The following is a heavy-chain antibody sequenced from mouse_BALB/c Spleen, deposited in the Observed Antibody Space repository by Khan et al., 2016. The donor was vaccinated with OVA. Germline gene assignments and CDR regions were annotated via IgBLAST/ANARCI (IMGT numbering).Heavy chain of an antibody. V-gene: IGHV1-4*01. CDR2: INPSNGYT. D-gene: IGHD2-14*01. CDR1: GYTFTSYT. J-gene: IGHJ3*01. CDR3: VRDGAYHRNDGWFAY. Sequence: QVQLQQPGAELARPGASVKMSCKASGYTFTSYTIHWIKLRPGQGLEWIGYINPSNGYTNYNQKFRDKATLTADKSSTTAYMQLSSLTSDDPAVYNCVRDGAYHRNDGWFAYWGQGTLVTVSA.